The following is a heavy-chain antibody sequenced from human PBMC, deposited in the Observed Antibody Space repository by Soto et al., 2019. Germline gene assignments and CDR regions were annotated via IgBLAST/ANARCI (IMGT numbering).Heavy chain of an antibody. D-gene: IGHD6-6*01. CDR3: ARGDSSSSSYYYYYGMDV. Sequence: SETLSLTCAVSGGSISSSNWRSWVRQPPGKGLEWIGEIYHSGSTNYNPSLKSRVTISADKSKNQFSLKLSSVTAADTAVYYCARGDSSSSSYYYYYGMDVWGQGTTVTVSS. V-gene: IGHV4-4*02. CDR1: GGSISSSNW. CDR2: IYHSGST. J-gene: IGHJ6*02.